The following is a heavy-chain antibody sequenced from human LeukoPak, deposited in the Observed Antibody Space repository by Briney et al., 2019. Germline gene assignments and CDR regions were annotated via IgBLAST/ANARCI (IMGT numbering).Heavy chain of an antibody. V-gene: IGHV1-18*01. D-gene: IGHD5-24*01. Sequence: ASVKVSCKASGYTFTSYGISWVRQAPGQGLEWMGWISAYNGNTNYAQKFQGRVTMTRDTSISTAYMELSRLRSDDTAVYYCARDVEMATIYYFDYWGQGTLVTVSS. CDR3: ARDVEMATIYYFDY. CDR1: GYTFTSYG. CDR2: ISAYNGNT. J-gene: IGHJ4*02.